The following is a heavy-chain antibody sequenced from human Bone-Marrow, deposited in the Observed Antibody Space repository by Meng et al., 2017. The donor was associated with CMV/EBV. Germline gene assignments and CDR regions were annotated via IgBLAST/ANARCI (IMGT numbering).Heavy chain of an antibody. CDR1: GGSISSYY. Sequence: SETLSLTCTVSGGSISSYYGSWIRQPPGKGLEWIGYIYYSGSTNYNPSLKSRVTISVDTSKNQFSLKLSSVTAADTAVYYCARARRGDYSGFDYWGQGTLVTVSS. J-gene: IGHJ4*02. D-gene: IGHD4-17*01. CDR2: IYYSGST. V-gene: IGHV4-59*01. CDR3: ARARRGDYSGFDY.